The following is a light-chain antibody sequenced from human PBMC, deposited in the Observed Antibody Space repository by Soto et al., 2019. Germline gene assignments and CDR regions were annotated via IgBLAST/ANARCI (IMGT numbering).Light chain of an antibody. CDR1: SSDVGNYNL. CDR2: EVT. J-gene: IGLJ1*01. Sequence: QSALTQPASVSGSPGQSITISCTGTSSDVGNYNLVSWYQQHPGKAPTVIIFEVTKRPSGVSHRFSASRSGNTASLTISGLQAEDEADYYCCSFAGGPYVFGTGTKVTVL. CDR3: CSFAGGPYV. V-gene: IGLV2-23*02.